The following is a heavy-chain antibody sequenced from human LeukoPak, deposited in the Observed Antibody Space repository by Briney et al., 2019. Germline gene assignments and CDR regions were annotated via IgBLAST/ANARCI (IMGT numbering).Heavy chain of an antibody. V-gene: IGHV4-59*08. CDR3: ARHGYSYGPYYYYGMDV. Sequence: SETLSLTCTVSGGSISGYYWSWIRQPPGKGLEWIGYIYYSGSTNYNPSLKSRVTISVDTSKNQFSLKLSSVTAADTAVYYCARHGYSYGPYYYYGMDVWGQGTTVTVSS. D-gene: IGHD5-18*01. CDR1: GGSISGYY. CDR2: IYYSGST. J-gene: IGHJ6*02.